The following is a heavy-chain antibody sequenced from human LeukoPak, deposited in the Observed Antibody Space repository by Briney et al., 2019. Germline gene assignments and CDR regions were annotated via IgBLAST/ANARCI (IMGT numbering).Heavy chain of an antibody. CDR2: IYYSGST. J-gene: IGHJ2*01. Sequence: SESLSLTCTVSVGSISSYYWSWIRQPPGKGLEWVGYIYYSGSTNYNPSLKTRVTISIDTSKNQFSLSLTSETAADTAVYYCARGTGGWYFDLWGRGTLVTVSS. V-gene: IGHV4-59*08. CDR3: ARGTGGWYFDL. D-gene: IGHD1/OR15-1a*01. CDR1: VGSISSYY.